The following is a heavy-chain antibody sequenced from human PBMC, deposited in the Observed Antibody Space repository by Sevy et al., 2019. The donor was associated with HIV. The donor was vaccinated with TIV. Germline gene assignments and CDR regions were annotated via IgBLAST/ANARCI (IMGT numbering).Heavy chain of an antibody. Sequence: GGSLRLSCAASGFTFSTYWMSWVRQAPGKGLEWVANINEDGSDKYYVDSVKGRFTISRDNAKNSLCLQMNSLRAEDTAVYYCARRWGLQSRTLFDYWGQGTLVTVSS. CDR1: GFTFSTYW. CDR3: ARRWGLQSRTLFDY. CDR2: INEDGSDK. V-gene: IGHV3-7*01. D-gene: IGHD1-1*01. J-gene: IGHJ4*02.